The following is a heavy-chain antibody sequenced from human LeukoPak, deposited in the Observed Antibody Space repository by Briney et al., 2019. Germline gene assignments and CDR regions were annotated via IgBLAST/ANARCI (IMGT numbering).Heavy chain of an antibody. J-gene: IGHJ4*02. Sequence: ASVTVSCKASGYTFTSYGISWVRQAPGQGLEWMGWISAYNGNTNYAQKLQGRVTMTTDTSTSTAYMELRSLRSDDTAVYYCASGGDFWSGYLFLDYWGQGTLVTVSS. V-gene: IGHV1-18*01. CDR1: GYTFTSYG. CDR3: ASGGDFWSGYLFLDY. D-gene: IGHD3-3*01. CDR2: ISAYNGNT.